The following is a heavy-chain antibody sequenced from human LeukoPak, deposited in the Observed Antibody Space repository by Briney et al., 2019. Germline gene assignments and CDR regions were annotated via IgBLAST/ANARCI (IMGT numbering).Heavy chain of an antibody. CDR1: GGSISSSSYY. D-gene: IGHD3-22*01. CDR2: IYYSGST. Sequence: RSETLSLTCTVSGGSISSSSYYWGWIRQPPGKGLEWIGSIYYSGSTYYNPSLKSRVTISVDTSKNQFSLKLSSVTAADTAVYYCAREGPDSSGYYLFDYWGQGTLVTVSS. J-gene: IGHJ4*02. V-gene: IGHV4-39*07. CDR3: AREGPDSSGYYLFDY.